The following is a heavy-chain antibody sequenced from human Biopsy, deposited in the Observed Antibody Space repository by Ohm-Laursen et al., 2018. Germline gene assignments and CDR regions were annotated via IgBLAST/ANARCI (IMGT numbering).Heavy chain of an antibody. CDR1: GYTFTELS. CDR2: FAPENGKT. CDR3: AADINVWNVNY. Sequence: ATVKISCKVSGYTFTELSMHWVRQAPGKGLEWMGGFAPENGKTVYAQNFQARVSVTEDTSTDTAYMELRSLRSEDTAVYYCAADINVWNVNYWGQGTQVTVSS. J-gene: IGHJ4*02. V-gene: IGHV1-24*01. D-gene: IGHD1-1*01.